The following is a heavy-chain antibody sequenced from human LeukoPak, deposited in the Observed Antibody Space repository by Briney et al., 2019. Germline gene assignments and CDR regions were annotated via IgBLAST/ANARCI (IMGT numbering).Heavy chain of an antibody. CDR1: GFTFSSYS. Sequence: GGSLRLSCAASGFTFSSYSMNWVRQAPGKGLEWVSFISSSSSYIYYADSVKGRFTISRDNAKNSLYLQMNSLRAEDTAVYYCARGEYGSGSYHIDYWSQGTLVTVSS. J-gene: IGHJ4*02. V-gene: IGHV3-21*01. CDR3: ARGEYGSGSYHIDY. D-gene: IGHD3-10*01. CDR2: ISSSSSYI.